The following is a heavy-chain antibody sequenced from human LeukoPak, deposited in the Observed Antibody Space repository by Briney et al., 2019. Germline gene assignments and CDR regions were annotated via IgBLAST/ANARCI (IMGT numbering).Heavy chain of an antibody. CDR1: GFTFSSYA. CDR2: ISSKGDNI. J-gene: IGHJ6*04. D-gene: IGHD6-13*01. Sequence: RGSLRLSCAGSGFTFSSYAIHWVRQAPGKGLEYVSTISSKGDNIFYANSVKGRFTISRDNSKNTVYLQMGSLRAEDMAVYYYGRVRISAARGYMDVWGKGTTVTVSS. CDR3: GRVRISAARGYMDV. V-gene: IGHV3-64*01.